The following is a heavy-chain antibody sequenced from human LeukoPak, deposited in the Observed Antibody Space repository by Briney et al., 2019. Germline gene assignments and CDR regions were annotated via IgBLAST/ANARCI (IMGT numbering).Heavy chain of an antibody. Sequence: PGRSLRLSCAASGFTFSSYGMHWVRQAPGKGLEWVAVISYDGSNKYHADSVKGRFTISRDNSKNTLYLQMNSLRAEDTAVYYCARDSSGWYSLDYWGQGTLVTVSS. CDR2: ISYDGSNK. D-gene: IGHD6-19*01. CDR1: GFTFSSYG. J-gene: IGHJ4*02. CDR3: ARDSSGWYSLDY. V-gene: IGHV3-30*03.